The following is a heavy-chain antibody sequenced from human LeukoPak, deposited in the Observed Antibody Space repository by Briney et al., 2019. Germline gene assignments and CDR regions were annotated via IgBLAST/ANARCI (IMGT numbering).Heavy chain of an antibody. D-gene: IGHD6-25*01. CDR1: GYTFTSYG. CDR3: ASGYHRGYFDY. V-gene: IGHV1-18*01. J-gene: IGHJ4*02. Sequence: GASVKVSCKASGYTFTSYGISWVRQAPGQGLEWMGWISAYNGNTNYAQKLQGRVTMTTDTSTSTAYMELRSLRSEDAAVYYCASGYHRGYFDYWGQGTLVTVSS. CDR2: ISAYNGNT.